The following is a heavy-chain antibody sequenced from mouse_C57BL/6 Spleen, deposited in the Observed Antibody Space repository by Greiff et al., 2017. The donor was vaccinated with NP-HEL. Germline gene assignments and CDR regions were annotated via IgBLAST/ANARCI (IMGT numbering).Heavy chain of an antibody. D-gene: IGHD2-4*01. CDR2: ISYSGST. Sequence: EVKLMESGPGMVKPSQSLSLTCTVTGYSITSGYDWHWIRHFPGNKLEWMGYISYSGSTNYNPSLKSRISITHDTSKNHFFLKLNSVTTEDTATYYCARGSIYYDYVGGFAYWGQGTLVTVSA. V-gene: IGHV3-1*01. CDR3: ARGSIYYDYVGGFAY. J-gene: IGHJ3*01. CDR1: GYSITSGYD.